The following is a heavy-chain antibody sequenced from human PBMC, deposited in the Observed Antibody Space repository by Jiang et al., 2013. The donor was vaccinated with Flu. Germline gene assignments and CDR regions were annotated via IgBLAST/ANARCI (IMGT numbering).Heavy chain of an antibody. CDR1: GDSVSSNTAA. V-gene: IGHV6-1*01. Sequence: TLSLTCAISGDSVSSNTAAWNWIRQSPSRGLEWLGRTYYMSKWNNDYALSVKSRLTINPDTSKNQFSLQLNSVTPEDTAVYYCARAREGGWYFDLWGRGTLVTVSS. D-gene: IGHD1-26*01. CDR3: ARAREGGWYFDL. CDR2: TYYMSKWNN. J-gene: IGHJ2*01.